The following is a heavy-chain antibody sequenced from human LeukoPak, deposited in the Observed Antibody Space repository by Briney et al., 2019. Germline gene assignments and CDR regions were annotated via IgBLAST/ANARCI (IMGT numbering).Heavy chain of an antibody. J-gene: IGHJ4*02. V-gene: IGHV3-74*01. CDR1: GFTFSSYW. Sequence: GRSLTLSCALSGFTFSSYWTHWVRHAQQQGLVWVSRISSDGSSTTYADSVKGRFTISRDNAKNTLFVQMNSLRAEDTAVYYCARAYIKAFDQWGQGTLVTVSS. CDR2: ISSDGSST. D-gene: IGHD3-16*01. CDR3: ARAYIKAFDQ.